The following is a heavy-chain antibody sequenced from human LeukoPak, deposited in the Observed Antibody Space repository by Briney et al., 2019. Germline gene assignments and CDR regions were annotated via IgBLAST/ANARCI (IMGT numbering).Heavy chain of an antibody. CDR1: GFTFSDFY. Sequence: GGSLRLSCAISGFTFSDFYMNWIRQAPGKGLEWVSYISSFGNTTYYANSVKGRFTISRDNTKNSLYLQMNSLRAEDTAVYYCAKPTDYWGQXTLVTVSS. CDR3: AKPTDY. D-gene: IGHD1-14*01. CDR2: ISSFGNTT. J-gene: IGHJ4*02. V-gene: IGHV3-11*04.